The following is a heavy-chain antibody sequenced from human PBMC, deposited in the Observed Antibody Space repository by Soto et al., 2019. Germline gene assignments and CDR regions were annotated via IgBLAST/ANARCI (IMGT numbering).Heavy chain of an antibody. J-gene: IGHJ3*02. CDR2: IYNSGST. CDR1: GGSTSSYY. V-gene: IGHV4-59*01. D-gene: IGHD3-22*01. Sequence: SESLSLTCTVSGGSTSSYYWSWIRQSPGKGLEWIGYIYNSGSTNYNPSLTSRVTISVDTSKNQFSLKLNSVTAADTAVYYCAREITMMVVGRGAFDIWGQGTMVTVSS. CDR3: AREITMMVVGRGAFDI.